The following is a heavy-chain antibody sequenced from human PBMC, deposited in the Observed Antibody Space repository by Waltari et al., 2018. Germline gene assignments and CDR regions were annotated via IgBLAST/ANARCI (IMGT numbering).Heavy chain of an antibody. CDR2: IIPIFGTA. Sequence: QVQLVQSGAEVKKPGSSVKVSCKASGGTFSSYAISWVRQAPGQGLEWMGWIIPIFGTANYAQKFQVRVTITADESTSTAYMGLSSLRSEDTAVYYCALDSKQLSSSAFDIWGQGTMVTVSS. D-gene: IGHD3-10*02. CDR1: GGTFSSYA. V-gene: IGHV1-69*12. J-gene: IGHJ3*02. CDR3: ALDSKQLSSSAFDI.